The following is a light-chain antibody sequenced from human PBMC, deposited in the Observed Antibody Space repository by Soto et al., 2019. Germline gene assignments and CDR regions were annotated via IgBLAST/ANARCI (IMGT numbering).Light chain of an antibody. V-gene: IGLV2-8*01. CDR2: EVN. CDR3: FSYAGYDTGV. Sequence: QSALTQPPSASGSPGESVTISCTGTGRDVGAYLYVSWYRHHPGKAPKLIIYEVNKRPSGVPDRFSGSKSGNTASLTVSGLQAEDEGDYHCFSYAGYDTGVFGTGTKLTVL. J-gene: IGLJ1*01. CDR1: GRDVGAYLY.